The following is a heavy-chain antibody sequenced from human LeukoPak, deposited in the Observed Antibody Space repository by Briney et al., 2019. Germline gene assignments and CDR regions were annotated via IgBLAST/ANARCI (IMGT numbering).Heavy chain of an antibody. V-gene: IGHV3-48*03. CDR2: ISSSGTTI. J-gene: IGHJ6*04. CDR3: ARVGPLWFGEPYYYYNMDV. Sequence: GGSLRLSCAASGFTLSSYEMNWVRQAPGKGLEWVSYISSSGTTIYYADSVKGRFTISRDNAKNSLYLQMNSLRAEDTAVYYCARVGPLWFGEPYYYYNMDVWGTGTTVTVSS. CDR1: GFTLSSYE. D-gene: IGHD3-10*01.